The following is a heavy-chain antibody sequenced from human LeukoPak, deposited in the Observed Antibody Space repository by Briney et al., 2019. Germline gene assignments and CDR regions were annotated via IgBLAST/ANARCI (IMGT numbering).Heavy chain of an antibody. D-gene: IGHD3-22*01. V-gene: IGHV4-61*02. CDR1: GGSISSGSYH. CDR3: ARDSMIAAFDI. J-gene: IGHJ3*02. CDR2: IYTSGST. Sequence: SQTLSLTCTVSGGSISSGSYHWIWIRQPAGKGLEWIGRIYTSGSTNYNPSLKSRVIMSVDTSKNQFSLKLSSVAAADTAVYYCARDSMIAAFDIWGQGTMVTVSS.